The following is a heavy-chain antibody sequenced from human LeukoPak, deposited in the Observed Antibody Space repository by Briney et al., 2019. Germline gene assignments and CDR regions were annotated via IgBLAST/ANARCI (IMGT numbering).Heavy chain of an antibody. Sequence: SETLSLTCAVYGGSFSGYYWSWIRQPPGKGLEWIGEINHSGSTNYNPSLKSRVTISVDTSKNQFSMTLSSVNAADTAVYYCARGPLRYYDFWSGEYSFDYWGQGTLVTVSS. V-gene: IGHV4-34*01. CDR3: ARGPLRYYDFWSGEYSFDY. D-gene: IGHD3-3*01. CDR1: GGSFSGYY. CDR2: INHSGST. J-gene: IGHJ4*02.